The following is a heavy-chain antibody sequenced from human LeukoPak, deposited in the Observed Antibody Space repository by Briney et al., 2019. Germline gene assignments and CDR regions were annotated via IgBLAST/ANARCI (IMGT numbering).Heavy chain of an antibody. V-gene: IGHV4-34*01. D-gene: IGHD3-3*01. CDR1: GGSFSGYY. CDR3: ARGRSGDGVLEWFFFDY. Sequence: NPSETLSLTCAVYGGSFSGYYWSWIRQPPGKGLEWIGEINHSGSTSYNPSLKSRVTISVDTSKNQFSLKLSSVTAADTAVYYCARGRSGDGVLEWFFFDYWGQGTLVTVSS. CDR2: INHSGST. J-gene: IGHJ4*02.